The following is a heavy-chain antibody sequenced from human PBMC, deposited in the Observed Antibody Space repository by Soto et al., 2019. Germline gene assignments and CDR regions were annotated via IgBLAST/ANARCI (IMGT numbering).Heavy chain of an antibody. J-gene: IGHJ4*02. CDR1: GGSISSSSYY. CDR2: IYYSGST. V-gene: IGHV4-39*07. Sequence: PSETLSLTCTVSGGSISSSSYYWGWIRQPPGKGVEGIGSIYYSGSTYYNPSLMCRVTSSIDTSQNLFSLTLRSVTAAYSAVYHCASAGNCGAACCIDYWGQGTLVTVSS. D-gene: IGHD2-21*02. CDR3: ASAGNCGAACCIDY.